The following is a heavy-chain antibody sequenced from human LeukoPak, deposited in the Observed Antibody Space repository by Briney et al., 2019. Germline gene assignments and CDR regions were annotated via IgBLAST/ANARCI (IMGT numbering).Heavy chain of an antibody. Sequence: ASVKVSCKASGYTFTNYGISWVRQAPGQGLEWMGWISAYNGNTNYAQSLQGRVTMTTDTSTSTAYMELRSLRSDGTAVYYCAREGIAVAGNWFDPWGQGTLVTVSS. D-gene: IGHD6-19*01. CDR3: AREGIAVAGNWFDP. V-gene: IGHV1-18*01. CDR1: GYTFTNYG. CDR2: ISAYNGNT. J-gene: IGHJ5*02.